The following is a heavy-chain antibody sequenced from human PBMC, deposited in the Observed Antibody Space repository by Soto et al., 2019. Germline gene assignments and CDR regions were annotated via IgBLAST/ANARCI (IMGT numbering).Heavy chain of an antibody. D-gene: IGHD3-16*01. CDR3: ANLRYDYIFPHRLDV. V-gene: IGHV3-23*01. J-gene: IGHJ6*04. CDR2: ISGSGGST. CDR1: GFTFSSYA. Sequence: EVQLLESGGGLVQPGGSLRLSCAASGFTFSSYAMSWVRQAPGKGLEWVSAISGSGGSTYYADSVKGRFTISRDTSKNTLYLQMNSLRAEDTAVYYCANLRYDYIFPHRLDVWGKGTTVTVSS.